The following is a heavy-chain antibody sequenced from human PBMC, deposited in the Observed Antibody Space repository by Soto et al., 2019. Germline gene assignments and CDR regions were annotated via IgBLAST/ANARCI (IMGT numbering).Heavy chain of an antibody. CDR2: INPSGGST. D-gene: IGHD3-3*01. V-gene: IGHV1-46*01. CDR3: AREGSIFGVVTHTGMDV. Sequence: ASVKVSCKASGYTFTSYYMHWVRQAPGQGLEWMGIINPSGGSTSYAQKFQGRVTMTRDRSTSTVYMELSSLRSEDTAVYYYAREGSIFGVVTHTGMDVWGKGTTVT. J-gene: IGHJ6*04. CDR1: GYTFTSYY.